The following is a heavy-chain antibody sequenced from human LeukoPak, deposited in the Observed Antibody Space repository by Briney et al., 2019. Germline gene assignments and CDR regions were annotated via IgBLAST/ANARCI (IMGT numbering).Heavy chain of an antibody. CDR3: ARVFKPSLIFPRQKNAFDI. CDR2: ISYDGSNK. V-gene: IGHV3-30*04. CDR1: GFTFSNYA. Sequence: GGSLRLSCAASGFTFSNYAMHWVRQAPGKGLGWVAVISYDGSNKYYADSVKGRFTIFRDISRNTLYLQMNSLRAEDTAVYYCARVFKPSLIFPRQKNAFDIWGQGTMVTVSS. J-gene: IGHJ3*02. D-gene: IGHD3-3*01.